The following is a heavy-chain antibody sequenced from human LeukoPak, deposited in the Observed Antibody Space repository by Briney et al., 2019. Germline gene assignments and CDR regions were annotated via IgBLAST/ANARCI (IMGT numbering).Heavy chain of an antibody. J-gene: IGHJ4*02. CDR3: ASVSQWLPDY. CDR1: GFTVSSNY. Sequence: GGSLRLSCAASGFTVSSNYMSWVRQAPGKGLEWVSVIYSGGITDYADSVKDRFTISRDSSKNTLYLQMNSLRAEDTAVYYCASVSQWLPDYWGQGTLVTVSP. D-gene: IGHD6-19*01. V-gene: IGHV3-66*01. CDR2: IYSGGIT.